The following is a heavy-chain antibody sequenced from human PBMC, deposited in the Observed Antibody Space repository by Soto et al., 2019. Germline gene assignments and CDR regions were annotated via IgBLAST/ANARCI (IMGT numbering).Heavy chain of an antibody. J-gene: IGHJ5*02. CDR1: GFSLSSYS. CDR3: ARGCSGACWFEH. V-gene: IGHV3-48*04. Sequence: EVQLVESGGGLVQPGGSLRLSCAASGFSLSSYSMQWVRQAPGKGPEWVSYISATDRGVIFYAESVKGRFTVSRDDAKNALYLQMTSLRAEDSAVYYCARGCSGACWFEHWGQGTLVTVSS. D-gene: IGHD2-15*01. CDR2: ISATDRGVI.